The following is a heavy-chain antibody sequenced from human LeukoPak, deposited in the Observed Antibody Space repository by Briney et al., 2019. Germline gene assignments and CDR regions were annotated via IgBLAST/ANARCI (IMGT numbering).Heavy chain of an antibody. CDR1: GFTFSSYS. CDR2: ISSSSSYI. Sequence: GGSLRLSCAASGFTFSSYSMNWVRQAPGKGLEWVSSISSSSSYIYYADSVKGRFTISRDNAKNSLYLQMNSLRAEDTAVYYCARDHYYDSSGYYSGAFDIWGQGTMVTVSS. CDR3: ARDHYYDSSGYYSGAFDI. D-gene: IGHD3-22*01. J-gene: IGHJ3*02. V-gene: IGHV3-21*01.